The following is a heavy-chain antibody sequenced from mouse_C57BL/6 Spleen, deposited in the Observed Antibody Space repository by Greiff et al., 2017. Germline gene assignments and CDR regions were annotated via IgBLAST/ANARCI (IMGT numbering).Heavy chain of an antibody. CDR2: INYDGSST. V-gene: IGHV5-16*01. CDR3: ARETGQYYFDY. CDR1: GFTFSDYY. D-gene: IGHD3-3*01. Sequence: EVKLVESEGGLVQPGSSMKLSCTASGFTFSDYYMAWVRQVPEKGLEWVANINYDGSSTYYLDSLKSRFIISRDNAKNILYLQMSSLKSEDTATYYCARETGQYYFDYWGQGTTLTVSS. J-gene: IGHJ2*01.